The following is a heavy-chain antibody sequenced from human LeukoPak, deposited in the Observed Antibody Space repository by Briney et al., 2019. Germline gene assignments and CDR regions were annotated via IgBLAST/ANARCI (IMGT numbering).Heavy chain of an antibody. CDR1: GGSISSSNYY. V-gene: IGHV4-39*07. CDR3: ARVYGDYLYYYYYMDV. Sequence: KTSETLSLTCTVSGGSISSSNYYWGWIRQPPGKGLEWIGSIYYSGSTYYNPSLKSRVTISVDTSKNQFSLKLTSVTAADTAVYYCARVYGDYLYYYYYMDVWGKGTTVTVSS. CDR2: IYYSGST. J-gene: IGHJ6*03. D-gene: IGHD4-17*01.